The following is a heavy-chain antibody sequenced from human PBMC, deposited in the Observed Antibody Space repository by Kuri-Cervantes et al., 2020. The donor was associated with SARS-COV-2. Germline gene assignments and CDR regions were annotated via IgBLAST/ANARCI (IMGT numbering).Heavy chain of an antibody. CDR2: LNPSGGST. Sequence: ASVKVSCKASGYTFTDYYIHWVRQAPGQGLEWMGILNPSGGSTSYAQKFQGRITLTRDTSTMTVYMNLRSLRSEDTALYYCARGLHYGDYSLGIDYWGQGTLVTVSS. D-gene: IGHD4-17*01. V-gene: IGHV1-46*01. CDR1: GYTFTDYY. CDR3: ARGLHYGDYSLGIDY. J-gene: IGHJ4*02.